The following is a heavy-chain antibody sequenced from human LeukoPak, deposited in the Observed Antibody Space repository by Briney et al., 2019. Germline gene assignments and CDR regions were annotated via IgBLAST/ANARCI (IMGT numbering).Heavy chain of an antibody. J-gene: IGHJ4*02. CDR2: VSDGGRT. CDR1: GGSITSYY. D-gene: IGHD1-14*01. V-gene: IGHV4-59*01. CDR3: ARASTTFDD. Sequence: KPSETLSLTCSASGGSITSYYWSWIRQPPGKGLEWIGHVSDGGRTNYSPSLRSRVSISVDTSKNQFSLKLNSVTAADTAVYLCARASTTFDDWGQGTLVTVSS.